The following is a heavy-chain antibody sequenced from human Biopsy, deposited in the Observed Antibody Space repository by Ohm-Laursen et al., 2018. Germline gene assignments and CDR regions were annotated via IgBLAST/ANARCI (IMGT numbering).Heavy chain of an antibody. CDR2: FSGSGNT. V-gene: IGHV4-59*11. D-gene: IGHD3-3*01. CDR1: GASLSSHY. Sequence: PGTLSLTCTVSGASLSSHYWSWIRQPPGKGLEWLGNFSGSGNTYYNPSLKSRVTISVDPSKNQFSLKLNAVTAADTAVYYCAKGITVYGVVLPYYFDDWGQGTLVTVSS. J-gene: IGHJ4*02. CDR3: AKGITVYGVVLPYYFDD.